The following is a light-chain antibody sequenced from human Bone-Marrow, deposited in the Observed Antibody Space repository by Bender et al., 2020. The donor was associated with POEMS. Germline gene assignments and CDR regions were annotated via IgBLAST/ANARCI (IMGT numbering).Light chain of an antibody. CDR1: SSDVGAYNL. V-gene: IGLV2-23*02. CDR3: CSCAGRDTLI. Sequence: QSALTQPASVSGSPGQSITISCTGASSDVGAYNLVSWFQQHPGKAPELMIYEVNKRPSGVSNRFSGSKSGNTASLTISGLQAEDEADFYCCSCAGRDTLIFGGGTKVTV. J-gene: IGLJ2*01. CDR2: EVN.